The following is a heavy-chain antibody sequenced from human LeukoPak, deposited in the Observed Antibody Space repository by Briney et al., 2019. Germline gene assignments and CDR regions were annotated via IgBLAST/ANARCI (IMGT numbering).Heavy chain of an antibody. V-gene: IGHV4-38-2*02. D-gene: IGHD2-15*01. CDR1: GYSISSGYY. J-gene: IGHJ4*02. Sequence: SETLSLTCTVSGYSISSGYYWGWIRQPPGKGLEWIGSIYHSGSTYYNPSLMSRVTISVDTSKNQFSLKLSSVTAADTAVYYCATKFCSGGSCYPNVDYWGQGTLVTVSS. CDR3: ATKFCSGGSCYPNVDY. CDR2: IYHSGST.